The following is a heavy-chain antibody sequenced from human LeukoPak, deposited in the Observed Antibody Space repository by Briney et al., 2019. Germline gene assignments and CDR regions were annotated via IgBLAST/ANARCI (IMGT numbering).Heavy chain of an antibody. D-gene: IGHD6-13*01. V-gene: IGHV4-59*01. CDR2: IYYSGST. Sequence: PSETLSLTCTVSGGSISSYYWSWIRQPPGKGLEWIGYIYYSGSTNYNPSLKSRVTISVDTSKNQFSLKLSSVTAADTAVYYCARDRGKAAAGPNWFDPWGQGTLVTVPS. CDR3: ARDRGKAAAGPNWFDP. CDR1: GGSISSYY. J-gene: IGHJ5*02.